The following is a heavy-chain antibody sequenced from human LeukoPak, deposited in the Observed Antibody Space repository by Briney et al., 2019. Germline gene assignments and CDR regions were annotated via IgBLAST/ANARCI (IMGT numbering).Heavy chain of an antibody. CDR2: MNPNSGNT. CDR3: ARVGYRSCSGWCVPDAFDI. D-gene: IGHD6-19*01. Sequence: GASVKVSCKASGYTFTSYDINWVRQATGQGLEWMGWMNPNSGNTGYARKFQGRVTITRNTSISTAYMELSSLRSEDTAVYYCARVGYRSCSGWCVPDAFDIWGQGTMVTVSS. J-gene: IGHJ3*02. V-gene: IGHV1-8*03. CDR1: GYTFTSYD.